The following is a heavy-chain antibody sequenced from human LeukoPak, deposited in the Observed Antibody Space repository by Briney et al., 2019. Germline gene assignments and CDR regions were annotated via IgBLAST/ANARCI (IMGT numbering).Heavy chain of an antibody. Sequence: GGSLRLSCAASGFTISDYYMSWIRQPPVTGMEWLSYISSSSSYTNYADSVKGRFTISRDNAKNSLYLQLNRLRAEDTAVYYCARDLKGSAWYVDYWGQGTLVTVCS. J-gene: IGHJ4*02. V-gene: IGHV3-11*05. D-gene: IGHD6-19*01. CDR2: ISSSSSYT. CDR1: GFTISDYY. CDR3: ARDLKGSAWYVDY.